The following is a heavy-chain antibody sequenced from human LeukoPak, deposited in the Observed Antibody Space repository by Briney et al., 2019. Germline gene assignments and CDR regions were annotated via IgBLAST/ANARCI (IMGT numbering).Heavy chain of an antibody. D-gene: IGHD3-10*01. CDR2: IIPIFGTA. J-gene: IGHJ4*02. CDR3: ASSTPRDYYGSGVSD. CDR1: GGTFSSYA. Sequence: ASVKVSCKASGGTFSSYAISWVRQAPGQGLEWMGRIIPIFGTANNAQKFQGRDTITTDESTSTAYMELSSLRSEDTAAYYCASSTPRDYYGSGVSDWGQGTLVTVSS. V-gene: IGHV1-69*05.